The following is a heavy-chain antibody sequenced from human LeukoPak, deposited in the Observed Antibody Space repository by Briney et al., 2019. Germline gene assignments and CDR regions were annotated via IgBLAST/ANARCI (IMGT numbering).Heavy chain of an antibody. V-gene: IGHV3-23*01. CDR3: AKDHGIAVAGTL. CDR1: GFTFSSYA. D-gene: IGHD6-19*01. J-gene: IGHJ4*02. Sequence: GGSLRLSCAGSGFTFSSYAMSWVRQAPGKGLEWVSAISGSGGSTYYADSVKGRFTISRDNSKNTLYLQMNSLRAEDTAVYYCAKDHGIAVAGTLWGQGTLVTVSS. CDR2: ISGSGGST.